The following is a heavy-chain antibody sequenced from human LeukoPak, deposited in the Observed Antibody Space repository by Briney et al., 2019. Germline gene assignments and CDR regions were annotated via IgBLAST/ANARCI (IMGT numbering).Heavy chain of an antibody. CDR3: ARDPPPPNYYDFWSGYYLFDY. CDR1: GFTFSSYS. J-gene: IGHJ4*02. D-gene: IGHD3-3*01. V-gene: IGHV3-21*01. CDR2: NSSSSSYI. Sequence: GGSLRLPCAASGFTFSSYSMNWVRQAPGKGLEWVSSNSSSSSYIYYADSVKGRFTISRDNAKNSLYLQMNSLRAEDTAVYYCARDPPPPNYYDFWSGYYLFDYWGQGTLVTVSS.